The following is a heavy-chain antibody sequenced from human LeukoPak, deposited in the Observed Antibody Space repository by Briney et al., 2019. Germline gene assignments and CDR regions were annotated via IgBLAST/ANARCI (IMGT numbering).Heavy chain of an antibody. J-gene: IGHJ4*02. V-gene: IGHV1-69*06. CDR2: IIPIFGTA. D-gene: IGHD6-19*01. CDR1: GCTFSSYG. Sequence: ASLKVSCKASGCTFSSYGISWVRQAPGQGLEWMGVIIPIFGTANYAQKFQGRVTITADKSTSTAYMELSSLRSEDTAVYYCARDLGYSSGWYQEYYWGQGTLVTVSS. CDR3: ARDLGYSSGWYQEYY.